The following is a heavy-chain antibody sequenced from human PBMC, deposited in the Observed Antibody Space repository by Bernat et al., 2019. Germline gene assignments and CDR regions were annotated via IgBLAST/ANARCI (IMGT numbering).Heavy chain of an antibody. CDR3: ARGPDIPATSSFTHGMDV. CDR1: GFTFSKYW. J-gene: IGHJ6*02. D-gene: IGHD2-2*01. CDR2: ILSDGTT. Sequence: EVQLVESGGGLVQPGGSLRLSCEVSGFTFSKYWMHWFRQAPGKGLVWVSRILSDGTTIYADSVKGRFTMSRENAKSTLYLQMNSLSAEDTAVYYCARGPDIPATSSFTHGMDVWGQGTTVTVSS. V-gene: IGHV3-74*01.